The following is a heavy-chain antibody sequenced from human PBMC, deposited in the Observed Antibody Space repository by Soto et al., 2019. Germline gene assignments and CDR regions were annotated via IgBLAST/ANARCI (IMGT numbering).Heavy chain of an antibody. CDR1: GLTFDDYA. CDR3: AKVGMNYCGSGSLWSLSFDY. J-gene: IGHJ4*01. V-gene: IGHV3-9*01. Sequence: GGTLRLSCAACGLTFDDYAMHWVRQAPGKGLEWVSGISWSSGSICYADSVKGRFTISRDNAKNSLYLQMNSLRAEDTALYYSAKVGMNYCGSGSLWSLSFDYWGQGTLVTVSS. CDR2: ISWSSGSI. D-gene: IGHD3-10*01.